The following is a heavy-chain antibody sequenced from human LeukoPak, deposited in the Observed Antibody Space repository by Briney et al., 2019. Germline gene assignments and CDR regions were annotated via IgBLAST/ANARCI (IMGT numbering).Heavy chain of an antibody. Sequence: ASVKVSCKASGGTFRSYAISWVRQAPGQGLEWMGGIIPIFGTANYAQKFQGRVTITTDESTSTAYMELSSLRSEDTAVYYCARSPRYYDSSGYRVYYFDYWGQGTLVTVSS. V-gene: IGHV1-69*05. D-gene: IGHD3-22*01. CDR3: ARSPRYYDSSGYRVYYFDY. CDR1: GGTFRSYA. J-gene: IGHJ4*02. CDR2: IIPIFGTA.